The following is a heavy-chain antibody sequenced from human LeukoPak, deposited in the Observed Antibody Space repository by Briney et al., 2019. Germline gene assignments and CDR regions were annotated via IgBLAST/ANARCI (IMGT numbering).Heavy chain of an antibody. CDR1: GGSISSGSYY. D-gene: IGHD5-24*01. Sequence: PSETLSLTCTVSGGSISSGSYYWSWIRQPAGKGLEWIGRIYTSGSTNYNPSLKSRVTISVDTSKNQFSLKLSSVTAADTAVYYCARGVRRDGYTPYYYYYYMDVWGKGTTVTVSS. CDR2: IYTSGST. V-gene: IGHV4-61*02. CDR3: ARGVRRDGYTPYYYYYYMDV. J-gene: IGHJ6*03.